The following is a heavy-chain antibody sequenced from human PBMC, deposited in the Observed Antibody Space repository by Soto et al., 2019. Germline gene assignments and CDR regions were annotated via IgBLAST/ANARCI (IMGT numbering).Heavy chain of an antibody. CDR1: GFTFSDFA. CDR3: AKMEGMDPWAYSFDY. J-gene: IGHJ4*02. CDR2: IYGGGNGP. Sequence: ESGGGLVQPGGSLRLSCAATGFTFSDFAMSWVRQAPGKGLEWVSRIYGGGNGPHYADSVKGRVTISRDNSKNTLYLQMYSLRAEDTAVYYCAKMEGMDPWAYSFDYWGQGTLVTVSS. D-gene: IGHD2-2*03. V-gene: IGHV3-23*01.